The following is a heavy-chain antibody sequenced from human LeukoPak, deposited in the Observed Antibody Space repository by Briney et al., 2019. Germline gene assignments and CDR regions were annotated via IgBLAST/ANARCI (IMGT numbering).Heavy chain of an antibody. CDR2: VHLDGRT. CDR3: AREGGFYRPLDY. Sequence: PSETLSLTCGVSGGSVINTNWWTWVRQPPGKGLEWIGEVHLDGRTNYNPCLESRLTMSVDVSENQVSLKLTSVTAADTAVYYCAREGGFYRPLDYSGQGTLVTVSS. J-gene: IGHJ4*02. D-gene: IGHD3-3*01. V-gene: IGHV4-4*02. CDR1: GGSVINTNW.